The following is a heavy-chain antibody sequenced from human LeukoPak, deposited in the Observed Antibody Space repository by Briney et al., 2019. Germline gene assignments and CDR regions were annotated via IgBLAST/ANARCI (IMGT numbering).Heavy chain of an antibody. V-gene: IGHV1-2*02. CDR1: GYSFTDYY. CDR2: INPNHGGT. J-gene: IGHJ4*02. Sequence: ASVKVSCKASGYSFTDYYINWVRQAPGQGLEWMGWINPNHGGTHYAQKFQGRVTMTRDTSITTAYMELSSLRSDDTAVYYCARDSVVAADDYWGQGTLVTVSS. D-gene: IGHD2-15*01. CDR3: ARDSVVAADDY.